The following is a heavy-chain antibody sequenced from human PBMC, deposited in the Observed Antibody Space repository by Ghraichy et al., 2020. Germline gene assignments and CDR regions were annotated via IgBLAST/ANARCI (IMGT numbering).Heavy chain of an antibody. J-gene: IGHJ3*02. CDR3: ARDSTYYYDSSGYYRPFDAFDI. CDR2: IIPILGIA. Sequence: SVKVSCKASGGTFSSYAISWVRQAPGQGLEWMGRIIPILGIANYAQKFQGRVTITADKSTSTAYMELSSLRSEDTAVYYCARDSTYYYDSSGYYRPFDAFDIWGQGTMVTVSS. V-gene: IGHV1-69*04. D-gene: IGHD3-22*01. CDR1: GGTFSSYA.